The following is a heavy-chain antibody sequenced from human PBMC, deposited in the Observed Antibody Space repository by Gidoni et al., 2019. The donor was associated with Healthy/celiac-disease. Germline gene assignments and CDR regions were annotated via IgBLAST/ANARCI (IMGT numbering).Heavy chain of an antibody. Sequence: QVQLQQWGAGLLKPSETLSLTCAVYGGSFSGYYWSLTRQPPGKGLEWIGEINHSGSTNYNPSLKSRVTISVDTSKNQFSLKLSSVTAADTAVYYCARGRTCSGGSCYSRGYYYGMDVWGQGTTVTVSS. CDR2: INHSGST. J-gene: IGHJ6*02. CDR1: GGSFSGYY. V-gene: IGHV4-34*01. CDR3: ARGRTCSGGSCYSRGYYYGMDV. D-gene: IGHD2-15*01.